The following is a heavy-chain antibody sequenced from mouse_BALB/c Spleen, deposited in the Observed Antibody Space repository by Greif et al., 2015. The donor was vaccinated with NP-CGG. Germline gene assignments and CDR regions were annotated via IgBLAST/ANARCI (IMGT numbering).Heavy chain of an antibody. CDR3: ARGLVLRYYAMDY. Sequence: EVQGVESGGGLVQPGGSRKLSCAASGFTFSSFGMHWVRQAPEKGLEWVAYISSGSSTIYYADTVKGRFTISRDNPKNTLFLQMTSLRSEDTAMYYCARGLVLRYYAMDYWGQGTSVTVSS. D-gene: IGHD1-1*01. CDR2: ISSGSSTI. V-gene: IGHV5-17*02. CDR1: GFTFSSFG. J-gene: IGHJ4*01.